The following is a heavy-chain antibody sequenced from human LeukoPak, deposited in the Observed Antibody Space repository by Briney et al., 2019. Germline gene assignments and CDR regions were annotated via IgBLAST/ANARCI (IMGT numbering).Heavy chain of an antibody. D-gene: IGHD3-10*01. V-gene: IGHV4-59*01. J-gene: IGHJ4*02. CDR1: GGSISSYY. Sequence: SETLSLTCTVSGGSISSYYWSWIRQPPGKGLEWIGYIYYSGSTNYNPSLKSRVTISVDTSKNQFSLKLSSVTAADTAVYYCARVQHDYYGSGNYHTSFDYWGQGTLVTVSS. CDR3: ARVQHDYYGSGNYHTSFDY. CDR2: IYYSGST.